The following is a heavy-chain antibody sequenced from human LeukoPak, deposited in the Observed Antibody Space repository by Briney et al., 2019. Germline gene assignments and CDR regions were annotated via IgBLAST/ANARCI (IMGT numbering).Heavy chain of an antibody. CDR2: ISGSGGST. CDR3: ASSATHRLTFDP. J-gene: IGHJ5*02. Sequence: GGSLRLSCAASGFTFSSYAMSWVRQAPGKGLEWVSAISGSGGSTYYADSVKGRFTISRDNSKNTLYLQMNSLRSEDTAVYYCASSATHRLTFDPWGQGTLVTVSS. V-gene: IGHV3-23*01. CDR1: GFTFSSYA. D-gene: IGHD3-10*01.